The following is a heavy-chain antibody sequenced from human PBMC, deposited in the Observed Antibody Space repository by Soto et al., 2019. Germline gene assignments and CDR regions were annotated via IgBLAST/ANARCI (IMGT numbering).Heavy chain of an antibody. D-gene: IGHD3-22*01. V-gene: IGHV3-30*03. CDR3: ARDYYKYYDSSGYYRSPAY. CDR2: ISYDGSDK. Sequence: GGSLRLSCAASGFTFSSYGMHWVRQAPGKGLEWVALISYDGSDKDYADSVKGRFTISRDNSRNTLFLQMNSLRAEDTAVYYCARDYYKYYDSSGYYRSPAYWGQGTLVTVS. J-gene: IGHJ4*02. CDR1: GFTFSSYG.